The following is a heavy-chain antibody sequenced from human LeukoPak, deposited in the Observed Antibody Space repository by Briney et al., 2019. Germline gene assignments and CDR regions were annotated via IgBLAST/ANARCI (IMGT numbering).Heavy chain of an antibody. V-gene: IGHV4-59*08. Sequence: SETLSLTCSVAGGSVSNYYWSWIRQPPGRGLEWIGYVYYTGSTNYNPSFKRRVTIFEDKSKNQFSLRLYSVTVADTAVYYCARHFAYSSSSYFDYWGQGSLVPVSS. CDR2: VYYTGST. J-gene: IGHJ4*02. CDR3: ARHFAYSSSSYFDY. D-gene: IGHD6-6*01. CDR1: GGSVSNYY.